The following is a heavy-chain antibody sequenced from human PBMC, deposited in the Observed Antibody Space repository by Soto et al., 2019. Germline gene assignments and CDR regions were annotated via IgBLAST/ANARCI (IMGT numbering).Heavy chain of an antibody. Sequence: QVQLVQSGAEVKKPGSSVKVSCTASGGPFSSYAINWARQAPGQGLEWMGVITPMFGAPHYAQNFKGRITITADKSTNAAYMELSSLTSGDTAVYFWARVVTGRWFDPWGQGTLVTVSS. CDR2: ITPMFGAP. J-gene: IGHJ5*02. CDR3: ARVVTGRWFDP. V-gene: IGHV1-69*06. CDR1: GGPFSSYA.